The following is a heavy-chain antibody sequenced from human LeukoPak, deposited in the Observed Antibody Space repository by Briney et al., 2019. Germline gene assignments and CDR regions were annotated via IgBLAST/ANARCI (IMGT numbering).Heavy chain of an antibody. J-gene: IGHJ4*02. CDR2: IYYSGST. Sequence: SETLSLTCAVYGGSFSGYYWGWIRQPPGKGLEWIGSIYYSGSTYYNPSLKSRVTISVDTSKNQFSLKLSSVTAADTAVYYCARVERYSSGWYAVYSFDYWGQGTLVTVSS. CDR1: GGSFSGYY. CDR3: ARVERYSSGWYAVYSFDY. D-gene: IGHD6-19*01. V-gene: IGHV4-39*01.